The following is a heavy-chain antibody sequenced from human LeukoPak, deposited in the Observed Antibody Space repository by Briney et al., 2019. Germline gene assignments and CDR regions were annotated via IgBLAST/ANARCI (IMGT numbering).Heavy chain of an antibody. Sequence: GGSLRLSCVASRFIFSSYGMSWVRQAPGKGLEWVSNIKQDGSEKYYVDSVKGRFTISRDNAKNSLYLQMSSLRAEDTAVYYCARDFYGDYALSAFDIWGQGTMVTVSS. CDR3: ARDFYGDYALSAFDI. CDR1: RFIFSSYG. V-gene: IGHV3-7*01. J-gene: IGHJ3*02. D-gene: IGHD4-17*01. CDR2: IKQDGSEK.